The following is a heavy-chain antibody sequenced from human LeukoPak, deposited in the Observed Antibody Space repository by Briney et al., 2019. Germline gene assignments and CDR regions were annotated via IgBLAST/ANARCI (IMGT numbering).Heavy chain of an antibody. Sequence: GGSLRLSCAASGFTFSSFPMYWVRQVPGKGLEYVSAISSTGETSYYANSVKDRFTISRDNSKNTLYLQMGSLRTEDMAVYYCARVMSGSGSKYFDYWGQGTLVTVSS. CDR3: ARVMSGSGSKYFDY. CDR1: GFTFSSFP. D-gene: IGHD3-10*01. CDR2: ISSTGETS. J-gene: IGHJ4*02. V-gene: IGHV3-64*01.